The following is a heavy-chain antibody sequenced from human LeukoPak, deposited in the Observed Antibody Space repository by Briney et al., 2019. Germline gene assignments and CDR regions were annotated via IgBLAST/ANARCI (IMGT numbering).Heavy chain of an antibody. J-gene: IGHJ6*03. D-gene: IGHD3-22*01. CDR1: GYTFTSYG. Sequence: ASVMVSCKASGYTFTSYGISWVRQAPGQGLEWMGWISAYNGNTNYAQKLQGRVTMTTDTSTSTAYMELRSLRSDDTAVYYCARDRRYYDSSGYYYYYYYMDVWGKGTTVTISS. CDR3: ARDRRYYDSSGYYYYYYYMDV. V-gene: IGHV1-18*01. CDR2: ISAYNGNT.